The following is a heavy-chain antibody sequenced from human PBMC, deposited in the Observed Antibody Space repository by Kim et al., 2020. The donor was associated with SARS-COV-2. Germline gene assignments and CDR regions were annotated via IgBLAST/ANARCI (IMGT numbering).Heavy chain of an antibody. CDR2: MSGHGSGT. V-gene: IGHV3-74*03. CDR1: GFTFSNHW. Sequence: GGSLRLSCAASGFTFSNHWMHWVRQVPGKGLVWVSRMSGHGSGTEYADSVKGRFTISRDNAKNTLYLQMNSLRAEDTAVYYCVREGIYCSGGSCYKATFDYWGQGALVTVSS. J-gene: IGHJ4*02. D-gene: IGHD2-15*01. CDR3: VREGIYCSGGSCYKATFDY.